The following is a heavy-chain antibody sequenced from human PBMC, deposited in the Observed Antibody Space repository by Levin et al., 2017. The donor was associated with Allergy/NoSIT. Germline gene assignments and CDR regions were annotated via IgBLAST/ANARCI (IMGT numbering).Heavy chain of an antibody. D-gene: IGHD1-26*01. CDR3: VRDRIGGSYYRNFEY. Sequence: ASVKVSCKASGYTFDSYGISWVRQAPGQGLEWMGWISAYSGDTNYVQKLQGRLTMTTDTSTNTASMELRALRSDDTAVYYCVRDRIGGSYYRNFEYWGQGTLVTVSS. CDR1: GYTFDSYG. CDR2: ISAYSGDT. J-gene: IGHJ4*02. V-gene: IGHV1-18*01.